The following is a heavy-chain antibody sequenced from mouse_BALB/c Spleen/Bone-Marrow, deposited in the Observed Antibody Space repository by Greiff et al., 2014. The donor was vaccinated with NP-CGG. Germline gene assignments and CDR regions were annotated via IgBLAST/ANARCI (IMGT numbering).Heavy chain of an antibody. CDR2: INSGSGGT. J-gene: IGHJ4*01. CDR1: GYAFTNYL. V-gene: IGHV1-54*01. D-gene: IGHD2-4*01. Sequence: VQLQSGAELVRPGTSVKVSCKGSGYAFTNYLIEWVKQRPGQGLEWIGVINSGSGGTKYNEKFKGKATLTADKSSSTAYMQLSSLTSDDSAVYFCARAITDAMDYWGQGTSVTVSS. CDR3: ARAITDAMDY.